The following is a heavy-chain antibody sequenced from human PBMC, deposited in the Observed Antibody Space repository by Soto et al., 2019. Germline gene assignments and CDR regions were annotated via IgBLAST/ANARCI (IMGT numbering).Heavy chain of an antibody. J-gene: IGHJ4*02. Sequence: QVRLQESGPGLVKPSQTLSLSCTVSGDSISSPHYYWTWIRQPPGKGLEWVGYIYYTGNNFYNPALKSRVAMSVDPSTNQFSLKLASVTDADTAVYFCAREPKQNYDSSPWNGGFDSWGPGTLVTVSS. CDR3: AREPKQNYDSSPWNGGFDS. V-gene: IGHV4-30-4*01. CDR2: IYYTGNN. D-gene: IGHD3-22*01. CDR1: GDSISSPHYY.